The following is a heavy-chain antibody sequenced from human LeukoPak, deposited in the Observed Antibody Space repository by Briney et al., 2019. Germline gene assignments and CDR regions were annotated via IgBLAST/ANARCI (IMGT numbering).Heavy chain of an antibody. CDR3: ARSPSNIWSGYKRVWYFDL. Sequence: SVKVSCKASGGTFSSYAISWVRQAPGQGLEWMGRIIPIFGTANYAQKFQGRVTITADKSTSTAYMELSSLRSEDTAVYYCARSPSNIWSGYKRVWYFDLWGRGPLVTVSS. CDR1: GGTFSSYA. V-gene: IGHV1-69*06. J-gene: IGHJ2*01. D-gene: IGHD3-3*01. CDR2: IIPIFGTA.